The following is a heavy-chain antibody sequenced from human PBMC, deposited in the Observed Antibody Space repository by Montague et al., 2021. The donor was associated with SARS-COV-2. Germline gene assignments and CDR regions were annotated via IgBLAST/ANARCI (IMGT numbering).Heavy chain of an antibody. CDR3: VRDGGNWYYFDY. D-gene: IGHD3-16*01. Sequence: SETLSLTCSISGVSITSYYWSWARQPAGKGLEWIGHIYASGSTNYGPSLKSRVRLSIDNPKNQFSLKLESLTAADTAVYYCVRDGGNWYYFDYWGQGALVTVSS. CDR2: IYASGST. J-gene: IGHJ4*02. V-gene: IGHV4-4*07. CDR1: GVSITSYY.